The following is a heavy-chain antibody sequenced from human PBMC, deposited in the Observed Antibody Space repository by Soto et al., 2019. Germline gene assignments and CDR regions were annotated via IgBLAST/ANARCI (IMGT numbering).Heavy chain of an antibody. V-gene: IGHV4-38-2*01. Sequence: PLQTLSLTCALSGYSIRSGYYRGWLRQPPGKGLEWLGSIYHSGNTYYNPSLKSRVSISLDTSTTQFSLKLSSVTAADTAVYYCARVADIEATTGDAFDIWGQGTMVTVAS. D-gene: IGHD5-12*01. CDR2: IYHSGNT. CDR3: ARVADIEATTGDAFDI. J-gene: IGHJ3*02. CDR1: GYSIRSGYY.